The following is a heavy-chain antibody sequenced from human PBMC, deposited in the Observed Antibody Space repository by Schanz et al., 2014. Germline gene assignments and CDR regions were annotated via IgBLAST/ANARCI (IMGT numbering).Heavy chain of an antibody. CDR2: ISAYNGNT. D-gene: IGHD3-9*01. CDR1: GYTFTSYG. V-gene: IGHV1-18*01. Sequence: QVQLVQSGAEVKKPGASVKVSCKASGYTFTSYGISWVRQAPGQGLEWMGWISAYNGNTKYPQKLQGRVTMTTDTSTSTAYMELRRLRSDDTAVYYCARDAADFYDILTEEDYWGQGTLVIVSS. J-gene: IGHJ4*02. CDR3: ARDAADFYDILTEEDY.